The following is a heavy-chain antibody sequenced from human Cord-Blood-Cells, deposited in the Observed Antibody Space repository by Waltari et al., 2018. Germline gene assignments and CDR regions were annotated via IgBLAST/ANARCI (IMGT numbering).Heavy chain of an antibody. V-gene: IGHV3-53*01. J-gene: IGHJ3*02. CDR3: ARDFNAFDI. CDR1: GSTVGSHY. CDR2: IYSGGST. Sequence: EVQLVESGGGLIQPGGSVRLSGAASGSTVGSHYMSWVRQAPGKGLEWVSVIYSGGSTYYADSVKGRFTISRDNSKNTLYLQMNSLRAEDTAVYYCARDFNAFDIWGQGTMVTVSS.